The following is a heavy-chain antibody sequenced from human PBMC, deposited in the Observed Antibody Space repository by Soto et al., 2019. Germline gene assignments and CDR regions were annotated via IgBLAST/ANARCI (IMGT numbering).Heavy chain of an antibody. CDR3: ARADHTFVTSYGLDG. Sequence: AETLSLTCAVSGGSFSGFYWTWIRQPPGEGLEWIGEINHSGTTNFNPSLRSRLTISLDSSKKHFSLKLTSMTAADAAVYYCARADHTFVTSYGLDGWGQGTTVTVSS. J-gene: IGHJ6*02. D-gene: IGHD2-21*01. V-gene: IGHV4-34*01. CDR1: GGSFSGFY. CDR2: INHSGTT.